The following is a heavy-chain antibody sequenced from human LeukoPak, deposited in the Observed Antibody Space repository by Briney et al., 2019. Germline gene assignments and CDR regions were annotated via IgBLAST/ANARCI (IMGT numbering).Heavy chain of an antibody. V-gene: IGHV3-23*01. CDR2: ISVSGGST. D-gene: IGHD2-21*02. CDR1: GFTYSSYA. J-gene: IGHJ4*02. Sequence: GGSLRLSCAASGFTYSSYAMSWVRQAPGKGLEWVSAISVSGGSTYYADSVKGRFTISRDNSKNTLYLQMNSLRAEETAVYYCAKERSRGGDCLDYWGQGTLVTVSS. CDR3: AKERSRGGDCLDY.